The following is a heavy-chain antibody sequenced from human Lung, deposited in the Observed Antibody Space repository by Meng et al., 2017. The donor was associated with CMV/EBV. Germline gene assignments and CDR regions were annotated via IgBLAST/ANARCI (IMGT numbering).Heavy chain of an antibody. J-gene: IGHJ4*02. CDR1: GFNFVDYA. V-gene: IGHV3-49*04. CDR2: IRSEGYGGTR. Sequence: GESLKISCTASGFNFVDYAMSWVRQAPGKGPEWLGFIRSEGYGGTREYAASVKGRFTISRDDSKSIAYLQMDSLNTEDTALYYCTTGGGGSHGYPYYFDYWGQGALVTGSS. D-gene: IGHD5-18*01. CDR3: TTGGGGSHGYPYYFDY.